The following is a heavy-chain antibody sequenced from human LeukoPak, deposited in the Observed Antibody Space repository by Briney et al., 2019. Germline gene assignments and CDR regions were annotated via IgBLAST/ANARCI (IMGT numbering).Heavy chain of an antibody. D-gene: IGHD3-22*01. V-gene: IGHV1-18*01. J-gene: IGHJ6*03. CDR3: ARGRRSGLSYYMDV. CDR1: GYTFTTSG. CDR2: ISVYNGDT. Sequence: GASVKVSCKASGYTFTTSGVSWVRQAPGQGLEWMGWISVYNGDTNYAQNLQDRVTMTTDRSTSTAYMELRSLKSDDSAVYYCARGRRSGLSYYMDVWGEGTTVTVSS.